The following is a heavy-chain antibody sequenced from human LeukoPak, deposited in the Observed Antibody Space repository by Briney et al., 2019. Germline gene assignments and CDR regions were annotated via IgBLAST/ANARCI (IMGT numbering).Heavy chain of an antibody. D-gene: IGHD3-22*01. CDR2: ISSSSSYI. CDR3: ARSPYHYDSSGSYDY. V-gene: IGHV3-21*01. Sequence: GGSLRLSCAASGFTFSSYSMNWVRQAPGNGLEWASSISSSSSYISYADSVKGRFTISRDNAKTSLYLQMNSLRAEDTAVYYCARSPYHYDSSGSYDYWGQGTLVIVSS. J-gene: IGHJ4*02. CDR1: GFTFSSYS.